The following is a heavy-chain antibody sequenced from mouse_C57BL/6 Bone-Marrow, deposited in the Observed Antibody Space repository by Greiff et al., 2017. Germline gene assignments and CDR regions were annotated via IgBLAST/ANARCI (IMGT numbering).Heavy chain of an antibody. D-gene: IGHD4-1*01. J-gene: IGHJ4*01. Sequence: EVQLVESGPELVKPGASVKIPCKASGYTFTDYNMDWVKQSHGKSLEWIGDINPNNGGTIYNQKFKGKATLTVDKSSSTAYMELRSLTSEDTAVYYCARGPFNWDYAMDYWGQGTSVTVSS. CDR3: ARGPFNWDYAMDY. V-gene: IGHV1-18*01. CDR2: INPNNGGT. CDR1: GYTFTDYN.